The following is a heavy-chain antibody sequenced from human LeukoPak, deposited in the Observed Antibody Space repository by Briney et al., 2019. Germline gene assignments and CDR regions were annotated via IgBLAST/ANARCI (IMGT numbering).Heavy chain of an antibody. D-gene: IGHD6-19*01. CDR2: INSDGSST. CDR1: GFTFSSYW. CDR3: ARVAAVAGMIDY. V-gene: IGHV3-74*01. Sequence: GGSLRLSCAASGFTFSSYWMHWVRQAPGKGLVWVSRINSDGSSTSYADSVKGRFTISRDNAKNTLYLQMNSLRAEDTAVYCCARVAAVAGMIDYWGQGTLVTVSS. J-gene: IGHJ4*02.